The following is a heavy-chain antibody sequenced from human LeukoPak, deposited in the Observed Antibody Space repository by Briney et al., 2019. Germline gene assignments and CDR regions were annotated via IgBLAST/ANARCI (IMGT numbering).Heavy chain of an antibody. CDR2: ISSSGST. CDR1: GFTFSSYE. V-gene: IGHV3-23*01. CDR3: AKDGPMPMSSGWYR. Sequence: GGSLRLSCAASGFTFSSYEMNWVRQAPGKGLEWVSYISSSGSTYYADSVKGRFTISRDNSKNTLYLQMNSLRAEDTAVYYCAKDGPMPMSSGWYRWGQGTLVTVSS. D-gene: IGHD6-19*01. J-gene: IGHJ4*02.